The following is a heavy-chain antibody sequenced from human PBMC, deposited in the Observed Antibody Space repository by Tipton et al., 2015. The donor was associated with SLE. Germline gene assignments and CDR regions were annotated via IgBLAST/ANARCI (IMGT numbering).Heavy chain of an antibody. CDR3: ARHLYYGSGSHSFDY. J-gene: IGHJ4*02. Sequence: SLRLSCAASGFTVSSNYMSWVRQAPGKGLEWVSVIYAGGSTFYADSVKGRFTISRHSSKNTLYLQMNSLRPEDTAVYYCARHLYYGSGSHSFDYWGQGTLVTVSS. D-gene: IGHD3-10*01. V-gene: IGHV3-53*04. CDR2: IYAGGST. CDR1: GFTVSSNY.